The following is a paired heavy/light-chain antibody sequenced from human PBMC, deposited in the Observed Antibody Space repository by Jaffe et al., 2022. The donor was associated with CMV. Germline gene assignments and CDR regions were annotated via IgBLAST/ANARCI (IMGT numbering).Light chain of an antibody. CDR2: STS. J-gene: IGLJ3*02. CDR3: LLYYGGALNWV. Sequence: QTVVTQEPSLTVSPGGTVTLTCASSTGAVTSGYYPNWFQQKPGQAPRALIYSTSNKHSWTPARFSGSLLGGKAALTLSGVQPEDEAEYYCLLYYGGALNWVFGGGTKLTVL. CDR1: TGAVTSGYY. V-gene: IGLV7-43*01.
Heavy chain of an antibody. J-gene: IGHJ4*02. V-gene: IGHV1-69*09. CDR3: ARDSPLTPDRFLEWLPLDY. CDR2: IIPILGIA. CDR1: GGTFSSYA. Sequence: QVQLVQSGAEVKKPGSSVKVSCKASGGTFSSYAISWVRQAPGQGLEWMGRIIPILGIANYAQKFQGRVTITADKSTSTAYMELSSLRSEDTAVYYCARDSPLTPDRFLEWLPLDYWGQGTLVTVSS. D-gene: IGHD3-3*01.